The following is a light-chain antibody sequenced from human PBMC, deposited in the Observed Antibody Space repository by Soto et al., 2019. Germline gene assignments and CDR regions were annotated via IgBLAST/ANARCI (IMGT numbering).Light chain of an antibody. CDR1: QSVSSSY. V-gene: IGKV3-20*01. Sequence: EIVLTQSPGTLSLSPGERATLSCRASQSVSSSYLAWYQQKPGQAPRLLIYGASSRATGIPDRFSGSGSRTDFTLTISRLEPEDFAVYYCQQYGSSPFLTFGGGTKVEIK. J-gene: IGKJ4*01. CDR2: GAS. CDR3: QQYGSSPFLT.